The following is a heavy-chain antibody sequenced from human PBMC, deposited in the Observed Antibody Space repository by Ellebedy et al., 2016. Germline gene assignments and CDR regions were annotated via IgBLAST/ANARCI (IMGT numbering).Heavy chain of an antibody. Sequence: GGSLRLXXATSGFSFSSFGMHWVRQAPGKGLEWVAVIWYDGGHKFYADSVQGRFTISRDNSRNTLFLQMENLGVNDTAVYYCGRSDSVTTFVIDSWGQGTRVIVSS. CDR1: GFSFSSFG. CDR2: IWYDGGHK. D-gene: IGHD4-17*01. J-gene: IGHJ4*02. V-gene: IGHV3-33*01. CDR3: GRSDSVTTFVIDS.